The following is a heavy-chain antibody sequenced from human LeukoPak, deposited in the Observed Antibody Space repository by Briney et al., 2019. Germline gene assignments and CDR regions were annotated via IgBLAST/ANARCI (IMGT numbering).Heavy chain of an antibody. CDR2: IYSGGTT. CDR3: ARSVNYYDSSGHQVYFGQ. J-gene: IGHJ4*02. V-gene: IGHV3-53*01. CDR1: GFTFSSYA. Sequence: GGSLRLSCAASGFTFSSYAMHWVRQAPGKGLEWVSVIYSGGTTYYADSVKGRFTISRDNSKNTLYLQMNSLRAEDTAVYYCARSVNYYDSSGHQVYFGQWGQGTLVTVSS. D-gene: IGHD3-22*01.